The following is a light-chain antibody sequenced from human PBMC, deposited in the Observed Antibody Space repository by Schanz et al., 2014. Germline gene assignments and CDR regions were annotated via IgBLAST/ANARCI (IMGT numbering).Light chain of an antibody. V-gene: IGKV3D-15*01. J-gene: IGKJ4*01. CDR1: QSVSIY. Sequence: EIVLTQSPATLSLSPGERATLSCRASQSVSIYLAWYQQKPGQAPRLLIYATSTRATGIPDRFSGSGSGTDFTLTISSLQSEDFAVYYCQQYNNWPLTFGGGTKVEIK. CDR2: ATS. CDR3: QQYNNWPLT.